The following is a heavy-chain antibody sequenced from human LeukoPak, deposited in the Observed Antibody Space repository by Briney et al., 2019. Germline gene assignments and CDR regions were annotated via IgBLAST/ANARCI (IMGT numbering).Heavy chain of an antibody. CDR3: AKDIFDD. Sequence: GGSLRLSCAASVFSLSSYLMSWVRQAPGKGLEWVDNIKTGGSEKHCVDSVKGRFTISKDNAKNSLYLQMNSLRDEDTAMYYCAKDIFDDWGQGTLVSVSS. V-gene: IGHV3-7*05. CDR2: IKTGGSEK. CDR1: VFSLSSYL. J-gene: IGHJ4*02.